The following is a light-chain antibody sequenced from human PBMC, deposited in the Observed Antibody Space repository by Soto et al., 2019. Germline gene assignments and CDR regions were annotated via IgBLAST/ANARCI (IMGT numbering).Light chain of an antibody. J-gene: IGKJ4*02. CDR3: QQRTNWPPT. CDR2: SAS. CDR1: QSVRND. V-gene: IGKV3-11*01. Sequence: EIVLTQSPATLSLSPGERATLSCRASQSVRNDLVWYHQKPGQAPRVLIYSASNRATGIPARFSGSGSGTDFTLTISCLEPEDFAVYYWQQRTNWPPTCGGGTKVEMK.